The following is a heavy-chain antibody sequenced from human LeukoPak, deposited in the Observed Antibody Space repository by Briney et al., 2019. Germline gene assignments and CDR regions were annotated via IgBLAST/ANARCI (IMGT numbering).Heavy chain of an antibody. J-gene: IGHJ4*02. D-gene: IGHD3-22*01. CDR3: ARMAYDSSGYYYDY. V-gene: IGHV1-69*04. Sequence: GASVKVSCKASGGTFSSYAISWVRQAPGQGLEWMGRIIPILGIANYAQKFRGRVTITADKSTSTAYMELSSLRSEDTAVYYCARMAYDSSGYYYDYWGQGTLVTVSS. CDR2: IIPILGIA. CDR1: GGTFSSYA.